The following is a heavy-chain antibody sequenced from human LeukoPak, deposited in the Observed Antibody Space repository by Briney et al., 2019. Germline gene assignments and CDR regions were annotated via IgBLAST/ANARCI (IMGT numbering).Heavy chain of an antibody. CDR3: ARTTYYYDSSGYWTLEFDFDI. Sequence: SETLSLTCAVYGGSFSGYYWSWIRQPAGKGLEWIGSIYHSGSTHYNPSLKSRVTISVDTSKNQFSLKLSSMTAADTAVYYCARTTYYYDSSGYWTLEFDFDIWGQGTMVTVSS. V-gene: IGHV4-34*01. CDR1: GGSFSGYY. J-gene: IGHJ3*02. D-gene: IGHD3-22*01. CDR2: IYHSGST.